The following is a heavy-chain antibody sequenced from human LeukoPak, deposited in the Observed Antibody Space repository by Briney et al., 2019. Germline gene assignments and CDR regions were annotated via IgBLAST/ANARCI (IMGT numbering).Heavy chain of an antibody. V-gene: IGHV3-30*04. J-gene: IGHJ4*02. CDR3: ARPLHLRGVIYY. CDR2: ISYDGSNK. CDR1: GFTFSSYA. D-gene: IGHD3-10*01. Sequence: GRSLRLSCAASGFTFSSYAMHWVRQAPGKGLEWVAVISYDGSNKYYADSVKGRFTISRDNSKNTLYLQMNSLRAEDTAVYFCARPLHLRGVIYYWGQGTLVTVSS.